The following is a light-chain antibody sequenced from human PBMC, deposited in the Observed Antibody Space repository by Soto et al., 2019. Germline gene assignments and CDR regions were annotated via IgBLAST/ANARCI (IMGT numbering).Light chain of an antibody. CDR2: DAS. V-gene: IGKV3-11*01. CDR3: QQRRNWPPIT. CDR1: QSVSSY. Sequence: EIVLTQSPATLSLSPGERATISCRASQSVSSYLAWYQQKPGQAPRLLIYDASNRATGIPARFSGSGSGTDFTLTISSLEPEYFAVYYCQQRRNWPPITFGGGTKVEIK. J-gene: IGKJ4*01.